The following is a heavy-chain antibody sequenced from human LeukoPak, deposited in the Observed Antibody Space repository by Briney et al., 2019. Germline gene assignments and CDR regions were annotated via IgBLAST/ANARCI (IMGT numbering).Heavy chain of an antibody. D-gene: IGHD3-10*01. CDR3: ARDRSGGYNFDY. J-gene: IGHJ4*02. Sequence: SVKVSCKASGGTFSSYAISWVRQAPGQGLEWMGGIIPIFGTANYAQKFQGRVTITADESTSTAYMELSSLRSEDTAVYYCARDRSGGYNFDYWGQGTLVTVSP. V-gene: IGHV1-69*13. CDR1: GGTFSSYA. CDR2: IIPIFGTA.